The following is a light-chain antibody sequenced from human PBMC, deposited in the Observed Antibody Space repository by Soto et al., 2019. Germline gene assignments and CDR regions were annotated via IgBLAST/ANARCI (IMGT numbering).Light chain of an antibody. Sequence: QSVLTQPPSVSGAPGQRVTISCTGSSSNIGAGYDVHWYQQPPGTAPKLLIYDNNNRPSGVSDRFSGSKSGTSASLAIAGLQAEDEGAYYCQTYDSNLSGDVVFGGGTQLTVL. J-gene: IGLJ2*01. CDR1: SSNIGAGYD. CDR3: QTYDSNLSGDVV. V-gene: IGLV1-40*01. CDR2: DNN.